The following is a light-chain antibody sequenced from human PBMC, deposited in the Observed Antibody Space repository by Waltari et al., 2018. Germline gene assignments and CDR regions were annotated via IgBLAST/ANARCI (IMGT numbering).Light chain of an antibody. CDR3: HSRDASGVGGA. Sequence: TQDPAVSVAVGQTVRITCQGDSLRSFHASWYRQRPGQAPKLLIYDQNNRPSGVPGRFSGSSSDNTASLTITGAQAEDEAYYYCHSRDASGVGGAFGGGTKLTVL. V-gene: IGLV3-19*01. CDR1: SLRSFH. CDR2: DQN. J-gene: IGLJ2*01.